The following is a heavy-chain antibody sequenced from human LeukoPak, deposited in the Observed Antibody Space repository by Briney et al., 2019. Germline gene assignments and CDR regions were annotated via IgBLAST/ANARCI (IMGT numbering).Heavy chain of an antibody. D-gene: IGHD2-2*01. Sequence: AASVKVSCKASGYTFTSYGISWVRQAPGQGLEWMGWISAYNGNTNYAQKLQGRVTMTTDTSTSTAYMELRSLRSDDTAVYYCARGYCSSTSCYGSLDYWGQGTLVTDSS. J-gene: IGHJ4*02. CDR2: ISAYNGNT. CDR3: ARGYCSSTSCYGSLDY. V-gene: IGHV1-18*01. CDR1: GYTFTSYG.